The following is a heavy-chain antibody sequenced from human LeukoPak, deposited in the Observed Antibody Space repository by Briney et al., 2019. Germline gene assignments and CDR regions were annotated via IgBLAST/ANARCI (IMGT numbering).Heavy chain of an antibody. V-gene: IGHV4-59*01. CDR2: ISYTGST. D-gene: IGHD3-22*01. CDR3: ARIRGYPDYDGFDI. J-gene: IGHJ3*02. Sequence: SETLSLTCTVSGGSISNYYWSWIRQSSGKGLEWIGYISYTGSTNYNPSLKSRVSTSVNMSKSQFSLKLTSVTAADTAVYYCARIRGYPDYDGFDIWGQGTMVTVSS. CDR1: GGSISNYY.